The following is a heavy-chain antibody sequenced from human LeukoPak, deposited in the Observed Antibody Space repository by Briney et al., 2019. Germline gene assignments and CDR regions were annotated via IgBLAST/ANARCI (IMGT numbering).Heavy chain of an antibody. V-gene: IGHV4-59*01. Sequence: SETLSLTCTVSGGSISSYYWSWIRQPPGKGLEWIGYIYYSGSTNYNPSLKSRVTISVDTSKNQFSLKLSSVTAADTAVYYCARGTGSDGDYDYWGQGTLVTVSS. D-gene: IGHD4-17*01. J-gene: IGHJ4*02. CDR3: ARGTGSDGDYDY. CDR2: IYYSGST. CDR1: GGSISSYY.